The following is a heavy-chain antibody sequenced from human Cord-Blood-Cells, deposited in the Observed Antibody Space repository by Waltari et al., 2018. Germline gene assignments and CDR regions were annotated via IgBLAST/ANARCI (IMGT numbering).Heavy chain of an antibody. D-gene: IGHD1-26*01. J-gene: IGHJ4*02. CDR1: GFPFSSYW. CDR2: IKQDGSEK. Sequence: EVQLVESGGGLVQPGGSLRLSCAASGFPFSSYWMSLVRQAPGKGLEWVANIKQDGSEKYYVDSVKGRFTISRDNAKNSLYLQMNSLRAEDTAVYYCARGKLGAFDYWGQGTLVTVSS. V-gene: IGHV3-7*01. CDR3: ARGKLGAFDY.